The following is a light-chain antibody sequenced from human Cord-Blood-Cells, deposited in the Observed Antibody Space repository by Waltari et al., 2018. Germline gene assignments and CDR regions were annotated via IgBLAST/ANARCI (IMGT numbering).Light chain of an antibody. CDR1: QSVSSY. Sequence: ETVLTQSPATLSLSPGERATLSCRARQSVSSYLAWYQQKPGQAPRLLIYDASNRATGIPAMFSGGGCGTVFTITISSLEPEDFTVYYCQQRSNWWTFGQGTKVEIK. J-gene: IGKJ1*01. CDR2: DAS. V-gene: IGKV3-11*01. CDR3: QQRSNWWT.